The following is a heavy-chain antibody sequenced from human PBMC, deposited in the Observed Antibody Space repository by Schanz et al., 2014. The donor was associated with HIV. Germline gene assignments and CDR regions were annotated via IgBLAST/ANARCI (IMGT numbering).Heavy chain of an antibody. CDR2: INWNGDTT. CDR3: ATWLSNHFDY. J-gene: IGHJ4*02. V-gene: IGHV3-23*01. CDR1: GFTFNNYA. Sequence: EVQLLEFGGGSVRPGESLRLSCLASGFTFNNYAMSWVRQAPGKGLEWVAVINWNGDTTYYADSVNGRFTISRDNSKNTVYLQMNSLRAEDMAVYYCATWLSNHFDYWGQGTVITVSS. D-gene: IGHD4-4*01.